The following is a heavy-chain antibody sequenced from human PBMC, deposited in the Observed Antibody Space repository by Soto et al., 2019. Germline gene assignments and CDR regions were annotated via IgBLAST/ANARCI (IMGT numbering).Heavy chain of an antibody. D-gene: IGHD6-6*01. Sequence: EVQLLESGGGLVQPGGSLRLSCVASGFSFSGYAMSWVRQAPGKGLVWVSSMTATGVSIYYEDSVRGRFTISRDNSKNTLYLQMSSLRAEDTARYYCAKDSIPYSSSYDLDHWGRGALVTVSS. CDR2: MTATGVSI. CDR1: GFSFSGYA. V-gene: IGHV3-23*01. J-gene: IGHJ4*02. CDR3: AKDSIPYSSSYDLDH.